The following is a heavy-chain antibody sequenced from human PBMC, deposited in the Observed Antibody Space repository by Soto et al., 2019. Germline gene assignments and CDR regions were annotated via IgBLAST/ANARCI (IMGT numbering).Heavy chain of an antibody. J-gene: IGHJ6*02. CDR3: ARTRDNNINYYYAVDV. V-gene: IGHV4-61*01. CDR1: RGSVSSATYY. CDR2: IYYSGST. Sequence: PSETLSLTCSVSRGSVSSATYYWNWMRQPPGKPLEWIGYIYYSGSTNYNPSLKSRVTISLDTSNDRFSLMLSSVTAAATAVYYCARTRDNNINYYYAVDVWGPGTTVTVSS. D-gene: IGHD1-20*01.